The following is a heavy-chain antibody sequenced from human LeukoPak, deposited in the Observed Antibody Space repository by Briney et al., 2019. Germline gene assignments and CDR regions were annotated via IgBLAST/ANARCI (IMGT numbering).Heavy chain of an antibody. CDR3: AREYGGDYSIDY. J-gene: IGHJ4*02. V-gene: IGHV1-2*02. D-gene: IGHD4-11*01. Sequence: ASVKVSCKASGYTFTGYYMHWVRQAPGQGLEWMGWINPNSGGTNYAQKFQGRVTMTRDTSISTAYMELSRLRSDDTAAYYCAREYGGDYSIDYWGQGTLVTVSS. CDR2: INPNSGGT. CDR1: GYTFTGYY.